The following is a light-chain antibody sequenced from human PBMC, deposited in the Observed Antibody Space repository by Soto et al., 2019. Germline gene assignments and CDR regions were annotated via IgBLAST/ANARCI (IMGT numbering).Light chain of an antibody. CDR2: GAS. J-gene: IGKJ2*01. CDR1: QSVSSSY. V-gene: IGKV3-20*01. Sequence: EIVLTQSPGTLSLSPGERATLSCRASQSVSSSYLAWYQQKPGQAPRVLIHGASSRATGIPDRISGSGSGTDFTLTISRLESEDFAVYFCQQYGNPPPNAFGQGTKVEIK. CDR3: QQYGNPPPNA.